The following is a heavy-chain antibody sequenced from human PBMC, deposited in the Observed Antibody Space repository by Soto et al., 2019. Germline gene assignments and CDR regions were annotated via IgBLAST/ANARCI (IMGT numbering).Heavy chain of an antibody. J-gene: IGHJ6*01. CDR1: GFTFSTYA. CDR3: GRGSSPVSSYYRVGA. Sequence: EVQLLESGGGLVQPGGSLKLSCAASGFTFSTYAISWVRQAPGKGLEWVSIISGSGDTSYYADSVKGRFTVSRDNSKKTLDLQMNNLRAEDAAVYYCGRGSSPVSSYYRVGAW. V-gene: IGHV3-23*01. CDR2: ISGSGDTS.